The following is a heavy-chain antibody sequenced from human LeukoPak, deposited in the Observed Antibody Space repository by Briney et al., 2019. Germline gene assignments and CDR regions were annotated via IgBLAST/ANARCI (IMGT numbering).Heavy chain of an antibody. V-gene: IGHV4-59*08. D-gene: IGHD5-12*01. Sequence: PSGTLSLTCTVSGGSISTYYWSWIRRPPGKGLEWIGYIYYTGSTSYNPSLKSRVTISLDTSKSQFSLRLTSVTAADTAVYYCASHGSSGHDPLTWGQGTLVTVSS. CDR2: IYYTGST. J-gene: IGHJ4*02. CDR3: ASHGSSGHDPLT. CDR1: GGSISTYY.